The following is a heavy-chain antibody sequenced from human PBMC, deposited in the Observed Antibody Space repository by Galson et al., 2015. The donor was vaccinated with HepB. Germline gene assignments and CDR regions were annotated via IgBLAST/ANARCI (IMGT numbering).Heavy chain of an antibody. J-gene: IGHJ3*02. D-gene: IGHD4-23*01. Sequence: SVKVSCKASGYTFSNYVMHWVRQAPGQRLEWMGWINAGSGNTKYSQKFQGRVTITRDTSASTAYMELSSLRSEDTAVYYCARPSYVGNPFDIWGQGTMVTVSS. V-gene: IGHV1-3*01. CDR3: ARPSYVGNPFDI. CDR1: GYTFSNYV. CDR2: INAGSGNT.